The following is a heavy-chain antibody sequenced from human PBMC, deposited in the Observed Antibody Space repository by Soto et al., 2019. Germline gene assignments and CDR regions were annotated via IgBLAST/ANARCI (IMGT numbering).Heavy chain of an antibody. Sequence: SETLSLTCTVSGGSISSGGYYWSWIRQHPGKGLEWIEYIYYSGSTYYNPSIKSLVTILVDTSNMQFSLKLIFVTAADTVVFYCASTIFYFYVWGSYRHHANYYNGMDVWGEGTTVTVSS. CDR2: IYYSGST. D-gene: IGHD3-16*02. CDR1: GGSISSGGYY. V-gene: IGHV4-31*01. J-gene: IGHJ6*04. CDR3: ASTIFYFYVWGSYRHHANYYNGMDV.